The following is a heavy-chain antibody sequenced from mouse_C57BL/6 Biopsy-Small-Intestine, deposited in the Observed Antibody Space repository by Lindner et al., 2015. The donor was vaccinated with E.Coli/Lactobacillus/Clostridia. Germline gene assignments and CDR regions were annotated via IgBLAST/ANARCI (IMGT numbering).Heavy chain of an antibody. CDR1: GYTFSNYV. V-gene: IGHV1-84*02. D-gene: IGHD1-1*02. CDR3: ARERGGLFDY. Sequence: SVKVSCKASGYTFSNYVIHWVRQAPGQRLEWMGWINAGNGNTYYSQKFRGRVTITIDTSASTAYMELSSLRSEDTAVYYCARERGGLFDYWGQGTLVTVSS. J-gene: IGHJ4*01. CDR2: INAGNGNT.